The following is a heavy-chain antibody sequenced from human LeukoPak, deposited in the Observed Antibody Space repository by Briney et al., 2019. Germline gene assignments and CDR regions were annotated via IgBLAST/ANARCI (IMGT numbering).Heavy chain of an antibody. D-gene: IGHD4-17*01. CDR1: GGSISRSNW. Sequence: SETLSLTGAGSGGSISRSNWWSWVRQPPGKGLEWIGEIYHSGSTNYNPSLKSRVNISVDKSKNQCSLKLSSVTAADTAVYYCARALTTVTQYYFDYWGQGTLVTVSS. V-gene: IGHV4-4*02. CDR2: IYHSGST. J-gene: IGHJ4*02. CDR3: ARALTTVTQYYFDY.